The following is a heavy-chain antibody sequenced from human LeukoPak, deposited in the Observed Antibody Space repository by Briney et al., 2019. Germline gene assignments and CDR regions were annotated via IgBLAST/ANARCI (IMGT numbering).Heavy chain of an antibody. CDR2: INHSGST. V-gene: IGHV4-34*01. Sequence: SETLSLTCAVYGGSFSGYYWSWIRQPPGKGLEWIGEINHSGSTNYNPSLKSRVTISVGKSKNQFSLKLSSVTAADTAVYYCARRGQYSDDYYFDYWGQGTLVTVSS. CDR3: ARRGQYSDDYYFDY. CDR1: GGSFSGYY. J-gene: IGHJ4*02. D-gene: IGHD1-1*01.